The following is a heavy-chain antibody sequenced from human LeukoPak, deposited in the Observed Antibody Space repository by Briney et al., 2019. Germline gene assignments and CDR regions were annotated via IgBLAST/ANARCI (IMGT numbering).Heavy chain of an antibody. CDR2: IFHSGST. V-gene: IGHV4-4*02. CDR3: ASSVNTKSSSSWFLDY. D-gene: IGHD6-13*01. Sequence: SGTLSLTCAVFGGSISSNNWWSWVRQPPGKGLEWIGEIFHSGSTNYNPSLKSRVTISVDKSKNQFSLKLNSVTAEDTAVYYCASSVNTKSSSSWFLDYWGQGTLVTVSS. J-gene: IGHJ4*02. CDR1: GGSISSNNW.